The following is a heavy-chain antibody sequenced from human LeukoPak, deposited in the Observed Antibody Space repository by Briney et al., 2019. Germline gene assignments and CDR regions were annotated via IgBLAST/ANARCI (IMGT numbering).Heavy chain of an antibody. Sequence: SETLSLTCTVSGGSISSSSYYWGWIRQPPGKGLEWIGSIYYSGSTYYNPSLKSRVTMSVDTSKTQFSLKLNSVTDADTAVYYCASGLAVVRGVGYWGQGTLVTVSS. V-gene: IGHV4-39*07. J-gene: IGHJ4*02. CDR3: ASGLAVVRGVGY. D-gene: IGHD3-10*01. CDR2: IYYSGST. CDR1: GGSISSSSYY.